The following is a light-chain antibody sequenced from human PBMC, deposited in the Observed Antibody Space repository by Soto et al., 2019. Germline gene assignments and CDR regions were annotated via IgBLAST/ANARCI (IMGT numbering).Light chain of an antibody. J-gene: IGLJ3*02. CDR3: AAWDDSLSGWV. V-gene: IGLV1-47*01. CDR1: SSNIGSNY. Sequence: QSVLTQPPSASGTPGQRVTISCSGSSSNIGSNYVYWYQHLPGTAPKLLIYRNNQRPSGVPDRFSGSKSGTSASLAISGLRSEDEAYYYCAAWDDSLSGWVFGGGTKLTVL. CDR2: RNN.